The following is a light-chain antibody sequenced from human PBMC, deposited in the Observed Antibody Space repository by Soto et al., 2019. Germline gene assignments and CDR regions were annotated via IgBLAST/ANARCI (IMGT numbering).Light chain of an antibody. CDR2: DAS. Sequence: DIKMTQSPSSLSASVGDSVTLTCQASEDVSDYVNWYQQKPGRAPKLLIYDASKLETGVPSRFSGSGSGTDFSFTIRDLQPEDFATYYCHLYKNVILTFGGGTRVDI. J-gene: IGKJ4*01. CDR3: HLYKNVILT. CDR1: EDVSDY. V-gene: IGKV1-33*01.